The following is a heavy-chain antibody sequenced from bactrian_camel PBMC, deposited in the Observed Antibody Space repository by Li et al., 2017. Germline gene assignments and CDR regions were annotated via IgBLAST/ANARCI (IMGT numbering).Heavy chain of an antibody. V-gene: IGHV3S53*01. Sequence: HVQLVESGGGSVQAGGSLRLSCVASSDPYRMKCMAWFRQVPGKEREGVAVIDSDGRTNYADSVKGRFTISLDNARNTVYLQMTDLKPEDTAMYYCANDPFASLSRTRPFCNFWGQGTQVTVS. CDR1: SDPYRMKC. CDR2: IDSDGRT. J-gene: IGHJ4*01. CDR3: ANDPFASLSRTRPFCNF.